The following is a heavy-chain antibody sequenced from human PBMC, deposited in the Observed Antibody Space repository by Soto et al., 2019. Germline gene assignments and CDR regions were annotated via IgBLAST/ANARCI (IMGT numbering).Heavy chain of an antibody. J-gene: IGHJ4*02. CDR3: VRGFHSSGWYGGLDS. V-gene: IGHV6-1*01. D-gene: IGHD6-19*01. CDR2: TYYRSKYYN. CDR1: GDSVSSNSAA. Sequence: SQTLSLTCAISGDSVSSNSAAWNWIRQSPSRGLEWLGRTYYRSKYYNDYAVSVKSRISINPDTSKNQFSLQLNSVTPDDTAVYYCVRGFHSSGWYGGLDSWGQGTLVTVSS.